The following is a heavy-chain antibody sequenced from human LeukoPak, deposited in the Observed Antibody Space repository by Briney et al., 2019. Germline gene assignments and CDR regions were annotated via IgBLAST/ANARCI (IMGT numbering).Heavy chain of an antibody. Sequence: PGESLKISCKGSGYSFTSYWTAWVRQMPGKGLEWMGIIYPGDSDTRHSPSFQGQVTISADKSISTAYLQWSSLKASDTAMYYCATSYSSSLPFDYWGQGTLVTVSS. D-gene: IGHD6-6*01. J-gene: IGHJ4*02. CDR3: ATSYSSSLPFDY. V-gene: IGHV5-51*01. CDR1: GYSFTSYW. CDR2: IYPGDSDT.